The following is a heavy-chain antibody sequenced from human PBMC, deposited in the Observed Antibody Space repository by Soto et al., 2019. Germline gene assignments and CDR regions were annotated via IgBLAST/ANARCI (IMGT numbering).Heavy chain of an antibody. CDR3: ARSSDYDILTGYPKNNWFDP. CDR2: IYYSGST. Sequence: SETLSLTCTVSGGSISSYYWSWIRQPPGKGLEWIGYIYYSGSTNYNPSLKSRVTISVDTSKNQFSLKLSSVTAADTAVYYCARSSDYDILTGYPKNNWFDPWGQGTLVTVSS. V-gene: IGHV4-59*01. J-gene: IGHJ5*02. CDR1: GGSISSYY. D-gene: IGHD3-9*01.